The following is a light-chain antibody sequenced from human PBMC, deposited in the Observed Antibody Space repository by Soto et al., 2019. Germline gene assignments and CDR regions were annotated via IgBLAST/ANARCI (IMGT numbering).Light chain of an antibody. Sequence: DIVMTQSPLSLPVTPGESASISCRSSQSLLHSSGNNYLDWYLQKPGQSPQLLIYLGSNRAPGVPDKFSGSGSGTDFTLKISRVEAEDVGVYYCMQALQTPLTFDGGTKVEIK. CDR3: MQALQTPLT. J-gene: IGKJ4*01. CDR1: QSLLHSSGNNY. V-gene: IGKV2-28*01. CDR2: LGS.